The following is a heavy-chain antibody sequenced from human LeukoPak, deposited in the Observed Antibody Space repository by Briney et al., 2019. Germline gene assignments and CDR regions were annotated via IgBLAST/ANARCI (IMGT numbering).Heavy chain of an antibody. J-gene: IGHJ6*02. Sequence: ASVKVSCKASGYTFTSYGISWVRQAPGQGLEWMGWISAYNGNTNYAQKLQGRVTMTTDTSTSTAYMELRSLRSDDTAVYYCARDKRGVVVVEGNYYGMDVWGQGTTVTVSS. D-gene: IGHD2-15*01. CDR2: ISAYNGNT. CDR1: GYTFTSYG. CDR3: ARDKRGVVVVEGNYYGMDV. V-gene: IGHV1-18*01.